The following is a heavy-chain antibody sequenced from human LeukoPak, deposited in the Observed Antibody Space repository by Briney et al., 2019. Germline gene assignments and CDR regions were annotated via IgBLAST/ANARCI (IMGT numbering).Heavy chain of an antibody. J-gene: IGHJ4*02. D-gene: IGHD6-13*01. Sequence: ASVTVSCKASGYTFTSYAMHWVRQAPGQRLEWMGWINAGNGNTKYSQKFQGRVTITRDTSASTAYMELRSLRSEDTAVYYCAREPRSSSSWGYFDYWGQGTLLTVSS. CDR3: AREPRSSSSWGYFDY. CDR1: GYTFTSYA. CDR2: INAGNGNT. V-gene: IGHV1-3*01.